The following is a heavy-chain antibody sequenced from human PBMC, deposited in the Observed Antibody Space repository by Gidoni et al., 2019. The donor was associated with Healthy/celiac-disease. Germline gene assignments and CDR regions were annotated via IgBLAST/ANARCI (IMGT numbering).Heavy chain of an antibody. CDR3: AKDPRGYMRVVVTSYFDY. Sequence: QVQPVESGGGVVQPGRSLRRSCAASGFTFSSYGMHWVRQAPGKGLEWVAVISYDGSNKYYADSVKGRFTISRDNSKNTLYLQMNSLRAEDTAVYYCAKDPRGYMRVVVTSYFDYWGQGTLVTVSS. D-gene: IGHD3-22*01. J-gene: IGHJ4*02. V-gene: IGHV3-30*18. CDR1: GFTFSSYG. CDR2: ISYDGSNK.